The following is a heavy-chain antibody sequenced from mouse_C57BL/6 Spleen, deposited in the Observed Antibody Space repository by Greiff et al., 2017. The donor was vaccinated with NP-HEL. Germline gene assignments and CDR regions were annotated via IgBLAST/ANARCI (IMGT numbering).Heavy chain of an antibody. CDR1: GYTFTSYW. D-gene: IGHD3-2*02. CDR3: ASRSGFDY. J-gene: IGHJ2*01. V-gene: IGHV1-50*01. CDR2: IDPSDSYT. Sequence: VQLQQPGAELVKPGASVKLSCKASGYTFTSYWMQWVKQRPGQGLEWIGEIDPSDSYTNYNQKFKGKATLTVDTSSSTAYMQLSSLTSEDSAVYYCASRSGFDYWGKGTTLTVSS.